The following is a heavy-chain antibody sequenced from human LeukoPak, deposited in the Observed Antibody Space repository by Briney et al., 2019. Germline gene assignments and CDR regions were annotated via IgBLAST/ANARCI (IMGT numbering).Heavy chain of an antibody. CDR3: ATSPNCSGGSCSSPPPEWNWFDP. J-gene: IGHJ5*02. CDR1: GYSISSGYY. D-gene: IGHD2-15*01. CDR2: IYHSGST. V-gene: IGHV4-38-2*02. Sequence: SETLSLTCTVSGYSISSGYYWGWIRQPPGKGLEWIGSIYHSGSTYYNPSLKSRVTISVDTSKNQFSLKLSSVTAADTAVYYCATSPNCSGGSCSSPPPEWNWFDPWGQETLVTVPS.